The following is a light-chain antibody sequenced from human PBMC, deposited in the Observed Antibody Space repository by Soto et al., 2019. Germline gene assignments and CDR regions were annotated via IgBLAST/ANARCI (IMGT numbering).Light chain of an antibody. J-gene: IGKJ4*01. Sequence: DIQMTQSPSSLSASVGDRVTITCRASQGISNYLAWYQQKPGKVPKLLIYDASTLRSGVPSRFSSSGSATDFTLTISSLQPEDVATYYCQKYDNALSLTFGGGTKVELK. V-gene: IGKV1-27*01. CDR1: QGISNY. CDR2: DAS. CDR3: QKYDNALSLT.